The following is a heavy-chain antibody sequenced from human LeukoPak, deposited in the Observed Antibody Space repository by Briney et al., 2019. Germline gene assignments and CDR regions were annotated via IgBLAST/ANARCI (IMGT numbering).Heavy chain of an antibody. CDR1: GFTFSSYA. CDR3: AKDPRSLIVVVPAAFDN. V-gene: IGHV3-23*01. D-gene: IGHD2-2*01. J-gene: IGHJ4*02. CDR2: ISGSGGST. Sequence: PGGSLRLPCAASGFTFSSYAMSWVRQAPGKGLEWVSAISGSGGSTYYADSVKGRFTISRDNSKNTLYLQMNSLRAEDTAVYYCAKDPRSLIVVVPAAFDNWGQGTLVTVSS.